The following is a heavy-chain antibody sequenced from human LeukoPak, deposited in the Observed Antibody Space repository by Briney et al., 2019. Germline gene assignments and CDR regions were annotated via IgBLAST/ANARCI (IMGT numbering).Heavy chain of an antibody. V-gene: IGHV3-23*01. CDR1: GFTFSSYA. Sequence: AGGSLRLSCAASGFTFSSYAMSWVRQAPGKGLEWVSAISGSGGSTYYADSVKGRFTISRDNSKNTLYLQMNSLRAEDTAVYYCAKGYSYYDIWGYFDYWGQGTLVTVSS. CDR3: AKGYSYYDIWGYFDY. J-gene: IGHJ4*02. D-gene: IGHD3-9*01. CDR2: ISGSGGST.